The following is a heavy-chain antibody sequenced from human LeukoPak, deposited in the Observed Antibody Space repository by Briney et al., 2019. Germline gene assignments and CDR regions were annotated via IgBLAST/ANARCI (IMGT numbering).Heavy chain of an antibody. V-gene: IGHV4-59*12. Sequence: SETLSLTCTVSGASISSYSWGWIRQPPGKGLEWIGYFSYTGSTNYNPSLRSRVTISLDTSKNQFFLKLSSVTAADTAVYYCARDRGAMGNWFDPWGQGTLVTVSS. D-gene: IGHD5-18*01. CDR2: FSYTGST. J-gene: IGHJ5*02. CDR1: GASISSYS. CDR3: ARDRGAMGNWFDP.